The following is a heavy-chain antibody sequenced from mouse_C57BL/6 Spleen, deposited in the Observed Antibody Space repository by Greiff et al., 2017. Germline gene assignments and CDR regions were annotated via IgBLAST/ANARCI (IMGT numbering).Heavy chain of an antibody. CDR2: INPNNGGT. D-gene: IGHD3-3*01. CDR1: GYTFTDYY. CDR3: AREGGAMDY. V-gene: IGHV1-26*01. J-gene: IGHJ4*01. Sequence: EVQLQQSGPELVKPGASVKISCKASGYTFTDYYMNWVKQSHGKSLEWIGDINPNNGGTSYNQKFKGKATLTVDKSSSTAYMELRSLTSEDSAVYYCAREGGAMDYWGQGTSGTVSS.